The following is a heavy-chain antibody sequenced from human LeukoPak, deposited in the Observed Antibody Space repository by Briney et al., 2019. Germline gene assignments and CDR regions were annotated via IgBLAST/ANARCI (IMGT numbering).Heavy chain of an antibody. CDR2: INHSGST. V-gene: IGHV4-34*01. D-gene: IGHD6-19*01. J-gene: IGHJ6*02. Sequence: SETLSLTCAVYGGSFSGYYWSWIRQPPGKGLEWIGEINHSGSTNYNPSLKSRVTISVDTSKNQFSLKLSSVTAADTAVYYCARRIAVAGTYYYYYGMDVWGQGTTVTVSS. CDR1: GGSFSGYY. CDR3: ARRIAVAGTYYYYYGMDV.